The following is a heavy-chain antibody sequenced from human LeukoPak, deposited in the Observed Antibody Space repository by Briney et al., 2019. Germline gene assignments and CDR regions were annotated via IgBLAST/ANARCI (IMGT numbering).Heavy chain of an antibody. J-gene: IGHJ4*02. CDR2: IIPIFGTA. CDR3: ARDNWGAVAGSFDY. V-gene: IGHV1-69*13. Sequence: EASVKVSCKASGGTFSSYAISWVRQAPGQGLEWMGGIIPIFGTANYAQKFQGRVTITADESTSTAYMELSSLRSEDTAVYYCARDNWGAVAGSFDYWGQGTLVTVSS. CDR1: GGTFSSYA. D-gene: IGHD6-19*01.